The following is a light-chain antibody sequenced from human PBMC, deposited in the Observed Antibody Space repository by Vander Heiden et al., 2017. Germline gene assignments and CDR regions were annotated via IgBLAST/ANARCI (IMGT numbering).Light chain of an antibody. Sequence: QSVVTQPPSSSAAPGQRVTISCSGNTSNIGTNSVNWYQLLPGAAPKLLIYRNNQRPSVVPDRFSASKSGTSASLAIRGLRSEDEAEYYCATWDDSLKIYVFGSGTKVTVL. J-gene: IGLJ1*01. CDR3: ATWDDSLKIYV. V-gene: IGLV1-47*01. CDR1: TSNIGTNS. CDR2: RNN.